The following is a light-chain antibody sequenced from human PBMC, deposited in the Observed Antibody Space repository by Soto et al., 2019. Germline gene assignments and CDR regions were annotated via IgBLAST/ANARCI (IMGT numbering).Light chain of an antibody. CDR2: DAS. Sequence: DIQMTQSPSTLSASVGDRVTITCRASQSVRTWLAWYQQKPGKAPKLLIYDASRLETGVPSRFSGSGSGTEFTLTISSLQPDDFGTFYCQRYHTFSGTFGQGTKVEIK. CDR1: QSVRTW. J-gene: IGKJ1*01. V-gene: IGKV1-5*01. CDR3: QRYHTFSGT.